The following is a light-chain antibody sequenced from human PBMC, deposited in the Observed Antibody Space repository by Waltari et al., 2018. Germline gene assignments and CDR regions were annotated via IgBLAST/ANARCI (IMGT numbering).Light chain of an antibody. J-gene: IGLJ3*02. CDR3: AVWDDSLNGLV. CDR2: FND. CDR1: SSNIGNNG. V-gene: IGLV1-36*01. Sequence: QSVLTQPPSISEAPRQRVTISCSGSSSNIGNNGVNWYQHFPGKAPRLLIYFNDGLPSVVSDRFSGSQSGTSASLAISGLQSEDEADYYCAVWDDSLNGLVFGGGTKLTV.